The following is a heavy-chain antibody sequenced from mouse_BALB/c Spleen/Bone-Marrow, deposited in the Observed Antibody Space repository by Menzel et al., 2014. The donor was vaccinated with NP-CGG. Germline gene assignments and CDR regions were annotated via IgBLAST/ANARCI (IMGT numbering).Heavy chain of an antibody. CDR1: GFNIKDTY. CDR3: ARWEYYAMDY. V-gene: IGHV14-3*02. CDR2: IDPANGNT. D-gene: IGHD4-1*01. J-gene: IGHJ4*01. Sequence: EVKLMESGAELVKLGASVKLSCTASGFNIKDTYMHWVKQRPEQGLEWIGRIDPANGNTKYDPKFQGKATITADTSSNTAYLQLSSLTSEDTAVYYCARWEYYAMDYWGQGTSVTVSS.